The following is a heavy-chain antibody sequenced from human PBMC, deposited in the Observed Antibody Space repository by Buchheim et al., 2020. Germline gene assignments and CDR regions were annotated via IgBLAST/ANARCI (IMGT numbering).Heavy chain of an antibody. CDR2: ITSSVGYT. CDR1: GFTFNTYA. Sequence: EVQLLESGGGLVQPGGSLRLSCAASGFTFNTYAMSWVRQAPGKGLEWVSGITSSVGYTLYADSVKGRFTISRDNFKNTLSLQMNSLRDEDTALYYCAKDVRYCSNNRCDSWGQG. J-gene: IGHJ5*02. CDR3: AKDVRYCSNNRCDS. V-gene: IGHV3-23*01. D-gene: IGHD2-2*01.